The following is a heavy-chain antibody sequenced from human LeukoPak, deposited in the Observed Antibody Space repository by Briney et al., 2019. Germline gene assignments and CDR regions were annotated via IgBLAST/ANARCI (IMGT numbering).Heavy chain of an antibody. J-gene: IGHJ5*02. Sequence: SETLSITCIVSGGSLNSPNYYWGWIRQPPGKGLEWIGTIYYTGTTYYNPSLKSRLTISVDTSKNQFSLKLTSVTAADTAVYYCARHDYYGSLNWFDPWGQGTLITVSS. CDR2: IYYTGTT. D-gene: IGHD3-10*01. CDR3: ARHDYYGSLNWFDP. V-gene: IGHV4-39*01. CDR1: GGSLNSPNYY.